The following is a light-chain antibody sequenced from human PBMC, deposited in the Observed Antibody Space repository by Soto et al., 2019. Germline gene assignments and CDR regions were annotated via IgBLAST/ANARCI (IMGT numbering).Light chain of an antibody. CDR3: QQYNSYSQT. J-gene: IGKJ1*01. CDR2: DAS. Sequence: QMTLSPSTLSASVVGRVTITCGASQSISSWLAWYQQKPGKAPKLLIYDASSLESGVPSRFSGSGSGTEFTLTISSLQPDDFATYYCQQYNSYSQTFGQGTKVDIK. CDR1: QSISSW. V-gene: IGKV1-5*01.